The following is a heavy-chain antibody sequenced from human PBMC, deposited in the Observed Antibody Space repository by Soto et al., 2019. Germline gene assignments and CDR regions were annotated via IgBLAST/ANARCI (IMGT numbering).Heavy chain of an antibody. CDR2: IYGGGNGP. Sequence: ESGGGLVQPGGSLRLSCAATGFTFSDFAMSWVRQAPGKGLEWVSRIYGGGNGPHYADSVKGRVTISRDNSKNTLYLQMNSLRAEDTAVYYCAKMEGMDPWAYSFDYWGQETLVTVSS. V-gene: IGHV3-23*01. CDR1: GFTFSDFA. CDR3: AKMEGMDPWAYSFDY. D-gene: IGHD2-2*03. J-gene: IGHJ4*02.